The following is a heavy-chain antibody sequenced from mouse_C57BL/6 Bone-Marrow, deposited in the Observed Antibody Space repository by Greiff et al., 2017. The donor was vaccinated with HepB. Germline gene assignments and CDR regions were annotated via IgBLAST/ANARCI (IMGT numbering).Heavy chain of an antibody. Sequence: EVKLMESGPGLVKPSQSLSLTCSVTGYSITSGYYWNCIRQFPGNKLEWMGYISYDGSNNYNPSLKNRISITRDTSKNQFFLKLNSVTTEDTATYYCAREGTVVATRYFDVWGTGTTVTVSS. CDR3: AREGTVVATRYFDV. D-gene: IGHD1-1*01. V-gene: IGHV3-6*01. CDR1: GYSITSGYY. CDR2: ISYDGSN. J-gene: IGHJ1*03.